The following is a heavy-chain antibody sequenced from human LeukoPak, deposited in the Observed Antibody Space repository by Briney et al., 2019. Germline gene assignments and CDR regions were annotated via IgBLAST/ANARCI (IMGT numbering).Heavy chain of an antibody. Sequence: GGSLRLSCAASGFTFSSFDMHWVRQVTGKGLEWVSVIGPGGNTNYLGSAKGRFTISRENAKNSLHLQINNMRAADNAVGYYARGHCSSTTSCPTGDYYYFGMDVWGQGTTVTVSS. CDR3: ARGHCSSTTSCPTGDYYYFGMDV. CDR1: GFTFSSFD. CDR2: IGPGGNT. J-gene: IGHJ6*02. D-gene: IGHD2/OR15-2a*01. V-gene: IGHV3-13*04.